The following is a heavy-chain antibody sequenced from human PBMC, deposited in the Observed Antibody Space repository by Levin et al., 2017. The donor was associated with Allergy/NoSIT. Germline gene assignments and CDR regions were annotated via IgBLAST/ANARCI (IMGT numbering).Heavy chain of an antibody. CDR1: GFNFDDYA. J-gene: IGHJ3*02. Sequence: GGSLRLSCAASGFNFDDYAMYWVRQAPGKGLEWVSGISWNSGSIGYADSVKGRFTISRDNAKNSLYLQMNSLRAEDTAFYYCGKGYYTSSGWSHTGAFDIWGQGTMVTVSS. V-gene: IGHV3-9*01. CDR2: ISWNSGSI. CDR3: GKGYYTSSGWSHTGAFDI. D-gene: IGHD6-19*01.